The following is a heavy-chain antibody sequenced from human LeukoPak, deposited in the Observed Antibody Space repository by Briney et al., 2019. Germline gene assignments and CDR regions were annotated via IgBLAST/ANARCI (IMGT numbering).Heavy chain of an antibody. J-gene: IGHJ4*02. CDR2: IWCDGSNK. V-gene: IGHV3-33*01. CDR3: ARDPDSSNYFDY. D-gene: IGHD6-6*01. CDR1: GFTFSSYG. Sequence: PGGSLRLSCAASGFTFSSYGMPWVRQAPGKGLEWVAVIWCDGSNKYYADSVKGRFTISRDNSKNTLYLQMNSLRAEDTAVYYCARDPDSSNYFDYWGQGTLVTVSS.